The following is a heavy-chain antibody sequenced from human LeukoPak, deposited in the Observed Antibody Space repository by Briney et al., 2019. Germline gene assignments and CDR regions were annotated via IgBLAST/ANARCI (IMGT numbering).Heavy chain of an antibody. Sequence: GGSLRLSCAASGFTFNNYWMSWVRQAPGKGLEWVANIKQDGSEKYYVDSVKGRFTISRDNAKNSLYLQMNSLRAEDTAVYYCARLKRNGYYDSSGYYYFDYWGQGTLVTVSS. CDR2: IKQDGSEK. CDR1: GFTFNNYW. D-gene: IGHD3-22*01. V-gene: IGHV3-7*01. J-gene: IGHJ4*02. CDR3: ARLKRNGYYDSSGYYYFDY.